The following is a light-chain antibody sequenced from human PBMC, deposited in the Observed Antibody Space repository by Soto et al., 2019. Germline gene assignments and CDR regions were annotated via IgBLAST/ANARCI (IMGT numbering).Light chain of an antibody. CDR3: QQRNNWPPSIT. CDR2: DAS. Sequence: EIVLTQSPVTLSLYPGERGTLSCRSGQSISSHLAWYQQKPGQPPRLLIHDASSRDTGIPARFSGSGSGTDFTLTISSLEPEDFAVYYCQQRNNWPPSITFGPGTRLEI. CDR1: QSISSH. J-gene: IGKJ5*01. V-gene: IGKV3-11*01.